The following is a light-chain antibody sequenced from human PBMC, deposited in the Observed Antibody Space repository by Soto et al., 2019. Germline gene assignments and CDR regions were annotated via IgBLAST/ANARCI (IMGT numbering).Light chain of an antibody. CDR1: SSDVGGYDY. CDR2: EVT. J-gene: IGLJ1*01. V-gene: IGLV2-14*01. CDR3: SSHTSDNTRV. Sequence: QSALTQPASVSGSPGQSIAVSCTGTSSDVGGYDYVSWYQQHPDKAPKLIIYEVTSRPSGVSTRFSGYKSGNTATLTIAGLQAEDEADYYCSSHTSDNTRVFGTGTKLTVL.